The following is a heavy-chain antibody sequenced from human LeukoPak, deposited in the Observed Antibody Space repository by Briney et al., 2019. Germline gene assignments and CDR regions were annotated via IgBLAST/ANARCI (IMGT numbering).Heavy chain of an antibody. CDR2: ISSSSTYI. CDR3: ARGGGYSGYDLDAFDI. V-gene: IGHV3-21*01. D-gene: IGHD5-12*01. Sequence: GGSLRLSCAASGFTFSRDSMNWVRQAPGKGLEWVSSISSSSTYIYYADSVKGRFTISSDNAKNSLHLQMNSLRAEDTAVYYCARGGGYSGYDLDAFDIWGQGTMVTVSS. CDR1: GFTFSRDS. J-gene: IGHJ3*02.